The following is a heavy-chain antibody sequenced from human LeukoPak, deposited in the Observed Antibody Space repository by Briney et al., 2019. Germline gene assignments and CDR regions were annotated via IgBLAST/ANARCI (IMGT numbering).Heavy chain of an antibody. CDR2: TWYDGTNK. V-gene: IGHV3-33*01. J-gene: IGHJ4*02. Sequence: QSGGSLRLSCGASGFTFSSYLMLCVRQAPGKGLEWVAVTWYDGTNKYFADSVRGRFSISRDNSKNTLYLQMNSLRAEDTGVYYCARWNSSCWFNFDYWGQGTLVTVSS. D-gene: IGHD6-13*01. CDR1: GFTFSSYL. CDR3: ARWNSSCWFNFDY.